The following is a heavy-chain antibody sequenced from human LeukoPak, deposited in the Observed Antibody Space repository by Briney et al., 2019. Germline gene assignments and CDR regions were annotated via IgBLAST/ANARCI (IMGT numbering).Heavy chain of an antibody. Sequence: SETPSLTCTVSGGSISSSSYYWGWIRQPPGKGLEWIGSIYYSGSTYYNPSLKSRVTISVDTSKNQFSLKLSSVTAADTAVYYCARRDQYFQHWGQGTLVTVSS. CDR3: ARRDQYFQH. CDR1: GGSISSSSYY. J-gene: IGHJ1*01. V-gene: IGHV4-39*01. CDR2: IYYSGST.